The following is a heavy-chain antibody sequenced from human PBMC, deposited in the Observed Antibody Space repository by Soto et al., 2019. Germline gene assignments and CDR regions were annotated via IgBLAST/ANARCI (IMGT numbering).Heavy chain of an antibody. D-gene: IGHD3-3*01. CDR3: AKDVLDFWSGYPILFDAFDI. V-gene: IGHV3-23*01. CDR2: ISGSGGST. Sequence: HPGGSLRLSCAASGFTFSSYAMSWVRQAPGKGLEWVSAISGSGGSTYYADSVKGRFTISRDNSKNTLYLQMNSLRAEDTAVYYCAKDVLDFWSGYPILFDAFDIWGQGTMVTVSS. CDR1: GFTFSSYA. J-gene: IGHJ3*02.